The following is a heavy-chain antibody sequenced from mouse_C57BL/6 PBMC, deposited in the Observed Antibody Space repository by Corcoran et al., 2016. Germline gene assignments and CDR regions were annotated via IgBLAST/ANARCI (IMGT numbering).Heavy chain of an antibody. J-gene: IGHJ2*01. CDR2: INTYSGVP. CDR3: ARSLYDGYYDY. CDR1: GYTFTTYG. V-gene: IGHV9-3*01. D-gene: IGHD2-3*01. Sequence: QIQLVQSGPELKKPGETVKISCKASGYTFTTYGMSWVKQAPGKGLKWMGWINTYSGVPTYADDFKGRFAFSLETSASTVYLQINNLKNEDTATYFCARSLYDGYYDYWGQGTTLTVSS.